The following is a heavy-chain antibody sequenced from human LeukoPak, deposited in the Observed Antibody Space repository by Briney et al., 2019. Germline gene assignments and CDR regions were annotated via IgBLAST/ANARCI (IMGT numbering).Heavy chain of an antibody. CDR2: MYSDGST. D-gene: IGHD3-22*01. Sequence: GGSLRLSCAASGFTVTSNYMSWVRQAPGKGLEWVSVMYSDGSTYYADSVKGRFTISRDNSKNTLYLQMNSLRAEDTAVYYCARYYYDSNGYPYYFDYGGQGTLVTIPS. CDR3: ARYYYDSNGYPYYFDY. CDR1: GFTVTSNY. V-gene: IGHV3-53*01. J-gene: IGHJ4*02.